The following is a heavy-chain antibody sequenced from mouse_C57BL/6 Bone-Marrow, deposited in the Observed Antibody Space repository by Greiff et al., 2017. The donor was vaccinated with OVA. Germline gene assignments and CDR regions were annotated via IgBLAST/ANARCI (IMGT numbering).Heavy chain of an antibody. D-gene: IGHD1-3*01. Sequence: VQLQQSGPELVKPGASVKISCKASGYAFTSSWMNWVKQRPGQGLEWIGRIYPGDGDTNYNGKFKDKATLTADKSSSTAYMQLSRLTSEDAAVYCCTRRRDSGNYFDYWGQGTTLTVSS. CDR2: IYPGDGDT. V-gene: IGHV1-82*01. J-gene: IGHJ2*01. CDR1: GYAFTSSW. CDR3: TRRRDSGNYFDY.